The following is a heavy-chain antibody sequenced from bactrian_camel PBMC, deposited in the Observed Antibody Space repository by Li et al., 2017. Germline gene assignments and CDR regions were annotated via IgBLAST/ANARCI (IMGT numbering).Heavy chain of an antibody. D-gene: IGHD5*01. V-gene: IGHV3S36*01. Sequence: VQLVESGGGLVQPGGSLRLSCVISGDAYPYNDNCMAWFRQAPGKEREGVANIYAGVGSTVYADSVKGRFTISRDNAKNTVYLLMNSLKPEDTAVYYCATDRGGVGGFGYWGQGTQVTVS. CDR3: ATDRGGVGGFGY. CDR1: GDAYPYNDNC. CDR2: IYAGVGST. J-gene: IGHJ6*01.